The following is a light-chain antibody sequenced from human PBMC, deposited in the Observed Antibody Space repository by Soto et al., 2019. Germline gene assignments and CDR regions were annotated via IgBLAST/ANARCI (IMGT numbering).Light chain of an antibody. J-gene: IGLJ2*01. CDR2: DVS. CDR3: SSYTSSNTLAV. V-gene: IGLV2-14*01. Sequence: QSALTQPACVSGSPGQSITISCTGTSSDVGGYNYVSWYQQHPGKAPKLMIYDVSNRPSGVSNRFSGSKSGNTASLTISGLQSEDEANYYCSSYTSSNTLAVFGGGTKLTVL. CDR1: SSDVGGYNY.